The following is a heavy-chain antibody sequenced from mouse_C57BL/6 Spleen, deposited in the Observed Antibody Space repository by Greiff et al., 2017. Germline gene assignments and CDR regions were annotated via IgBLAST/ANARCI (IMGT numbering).Heavy chain of an antibody. Sequence: VQLQQSGAELAKPGASVKLSCKASGYTFTRYWMHWVKQRPGQGLEWIGYINPSSGYTKYNQKFKDKATLTADKSSSTAYMQLSSLTSEEASVYYCARGVRGSSYDYAMDYWGQGTSVTVSS. J-gene: IGHJ4*01. CDR2: INPSSGYT. CDR1: GYTFTRYW. CDR3: ARGVRGSSYDYAMDY. D-gene: IGHD1-1*01. V-gene: IGHV1-7*01.